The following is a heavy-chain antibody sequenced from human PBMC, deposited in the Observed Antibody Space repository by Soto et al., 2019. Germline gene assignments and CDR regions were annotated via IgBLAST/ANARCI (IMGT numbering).Heavy chain of an antibody. J-gene: IGHJ4*02. CDR3: ARDANNGAN. CDR2: ISSTGTYT. CDR1: GFTFTDYY. D-gene: IGHD4-17*01. Sequence: QVQLVESGGGLVKPGGSLRLSCAASGFTFTDYYMNWIRQAPGKGLEWVSYISSTGTYTNYANSVKGRFTISRDNAKKSLYRQMNSLKAEDTAVDSCARDANNGANWGQGTVVTVSS. V-gene: IGHV3-11*05.